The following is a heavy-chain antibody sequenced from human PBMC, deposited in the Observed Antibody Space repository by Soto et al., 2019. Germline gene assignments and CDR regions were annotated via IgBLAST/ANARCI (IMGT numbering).Heavy chain of an antibody. J-gene: IGHJ6*02. D-gene: IGHD2-2*01. V-gene: IGHV1-69*06. CDR2: IIPTFGTA. CDR3: ARLGYCSSTSCSFYYYYGMDV. Sequence: ASLKFSCNASGGTFSSYAISWVRQAPGQGLEWMGGIIPTFGTANYAQKFQGRVTITADKSTSTAYMELSSLRSEDTAVYYCARLGYCSSTSCSFYYYYGMDVWGQGTTVTVSS. CDR1: GGTFSSYA.